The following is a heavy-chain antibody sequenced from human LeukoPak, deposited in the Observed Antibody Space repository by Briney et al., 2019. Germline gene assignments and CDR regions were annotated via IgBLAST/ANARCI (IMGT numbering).Heavy chain of an antibody. V-gene: IGHV3-13*01. CDR2: IDIPGNT. J-gene: IGHJ5*02. D-gene: IGHD6-19*01. Sequence: GGSLRLSCAASGFTLSNYDMPWVRQATGKGLEWVSGIDIPGNTYYPDSVKGRFTMSRESAKNSLYLQMNSLRAGDTAVYYCARAVAGTHWFDPWGQGTLVIVSS. CDR1: GFTLSNYD. CDR3: ARAVAGTHWFDP.